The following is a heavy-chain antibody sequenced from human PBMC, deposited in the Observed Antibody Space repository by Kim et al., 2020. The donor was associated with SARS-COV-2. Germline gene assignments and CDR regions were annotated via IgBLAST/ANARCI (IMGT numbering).Heavy chain of an antibody. D-gene: IGHD3-10*01. CDR2: INPSGGST. J-gene: IGHJ4*02. Sequence: ASVKVSCKASGYTFTSYYMHWVRQAPGQGLEWMGIINPSGGSTSYAQKFQGRVTMTRDTSTSTVYMELSSLRSEDTAVYYCASPSQDLGVRGVISFDYWGQGTLVTVSS. CDR3: ASPSQDLGVRGVISFDY. V-gene: IGHV1-46*01. CDR1: GYTFTSYY.